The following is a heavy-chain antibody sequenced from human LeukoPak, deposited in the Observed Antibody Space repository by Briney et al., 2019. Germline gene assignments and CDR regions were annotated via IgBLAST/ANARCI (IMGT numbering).Heavy chain of an antibody. D-gene: IGHD2-21*02. J-gene: IGHJ3*02. CDR1: GGSISSSSYY. Sequence: SETLSLTCTVSGGSISSSSYYWGWIRQPPGKGLEWIGSIYYSGSTYYNPSLKSRVTISVDTSKNQFSLKLSSVTAADTAVYYCATGYCGGDCYTSSVGGAFDIWGQGTMVTVSS. V-gene: IGHV4-39*07. CDR2: IYYSGST. CDR3: ATGYCGGDCYTSSVGGAFDI.